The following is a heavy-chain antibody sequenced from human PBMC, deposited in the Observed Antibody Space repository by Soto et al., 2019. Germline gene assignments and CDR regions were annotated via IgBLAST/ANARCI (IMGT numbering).Heavy chain of an antibody. CDR1: GGTFSTYI. CDR3: ERDKSLLMPARLFDY. CDR2: ISSSSSTI. J-gene: IGHJ4*02. V-gene: IGHV3-48*01. Sequence: WGSLRLSCVASGGTFSTYIMNWIRQAPGKGLEWISYISSSSSTIYYADSVKGRFTISRDNAKNSLYLQMNSLRAEDTAMYYCERDKSLLMPARLFDYWGQGTLVTVSS. D-gene: IGHD2-2*01.